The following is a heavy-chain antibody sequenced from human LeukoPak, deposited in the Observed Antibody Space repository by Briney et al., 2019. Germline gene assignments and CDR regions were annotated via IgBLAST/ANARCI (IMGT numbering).Heavy chain of an antibody. V-gene: IGHV3-23*01. J-gene: IGHJ1*01. Sequence: PGRSLRLSCVASGFTFSSYAMSWVRQAPGKGLEWVSAISESGGSTHYADSVKGRCTISRDNSKNTLYLQMNSLRAEDTAVYYCAITKPYGTTWYGGIEWGQGALVTVFS. CDR2: ISESGGST. CDR1: GFTFSSYA. CDR3: AITKPYGTTWYGGIE. D-gene: IGHD6-13*01.